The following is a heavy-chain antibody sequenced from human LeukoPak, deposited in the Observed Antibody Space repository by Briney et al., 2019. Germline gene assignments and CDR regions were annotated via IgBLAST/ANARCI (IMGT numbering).Heavy chain of an antibody. CDR3: ATAEPLRYCSGGSCYSYFDC. Sequence: ASVKVSCKVSGYTLTELSMHWVRQAPGKGLEWMGGFDPEDGETIYAQKFQGRVTMTEDTSTDTAYMELSSLRSEDTAVYYCATAEPLRYCSGGSCYSYFDCWGQGTLVTVSS. V-gene: IGHV1-24*01. CDR2: FDPEDGET. J-gene: IGHJ4*02. D-gene: IGHD2-15*01. CDR1: GYTLTELS.